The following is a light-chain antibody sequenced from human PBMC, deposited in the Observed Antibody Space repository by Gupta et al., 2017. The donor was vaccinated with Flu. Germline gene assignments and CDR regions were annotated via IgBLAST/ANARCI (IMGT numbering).Light chain of an antibody. V-gene: IGKV1D-16*01. J-gene: IGKJ2*01. CDR3: QQDYDVPHT. Sequence: PSSLSASVGARVTFTCRASQDINSWLAWYQQKPGKAPKCLIFAASTLHTGVPSRFSGSGSGTEFTLTISSLQPEDFGTYFCQQDYDVPHTLGQGTKVEIK. CDR2: AAS. CDR1: QDINSW.